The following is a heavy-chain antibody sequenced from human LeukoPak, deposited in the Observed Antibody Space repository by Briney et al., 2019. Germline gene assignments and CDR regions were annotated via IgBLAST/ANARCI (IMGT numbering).Heavy chain of an antibody. CDR2: IYYSGST. D-gene: IGHD5-12*01. J-gene: IGHJ4*02. Sequence: SQTLSLTCTVSGGSISSGGYYWSWIRQHPGKGLEWIGYIYYSGSTYYNPSLKSRVTISVDTSKNQFSLKLSSVTAADTAVYYCARAGSPGEVATIPFDYWGQGTLVTVSS. CDR3: ARAGSPGEVATIPFDY. V-gene: IGHV4-31*03. CDR1: GGSISSGGYY.